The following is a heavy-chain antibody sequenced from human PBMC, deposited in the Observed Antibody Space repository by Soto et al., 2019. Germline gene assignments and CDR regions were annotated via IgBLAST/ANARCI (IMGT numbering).Heavy chain of an antibody. CDR2: ISDSGTGT. Sequence: EVQILESGGGLLQPGGSLRLPCAASGFTFSSYAMYWVRQAPGKGLAWVSGISDSGTGTYYADSVKGRFTISRDNSKNTVYLQMKSLRAEDTAVYYCAKDHTVVIRDAFDIWGQGTMVNVSS. V-gene: IGHV3-23*01. CDR3: AKDHTVVIRDAFDI. J-gene: IGHJ3*02. D-gene: IGHD3-22*01. CDR1: GFTFSSYA.